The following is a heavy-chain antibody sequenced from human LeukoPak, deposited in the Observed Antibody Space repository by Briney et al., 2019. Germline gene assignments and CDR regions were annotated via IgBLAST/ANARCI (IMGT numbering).Heavy chain of an antibody. CDR2: IVVGSGNT. V-gene: IGHV1-58*02. Sequence: SVKVSCKASGFTFTSSAMQWVRQARGQRLEWIGWIVVGSGNTNYAQKFQERVTITRDMSTSTAYMELSSLRSEDTAVYYCAAVPAYYYDSSGYPYYFDYWGQGTLVTVSS. D-gene: IGHD3-22*01. CDR1: GFTFTSSA. J-gene: IGHJ4*02. CDR3: AAVPAYYYDSSGYPYYFDY.